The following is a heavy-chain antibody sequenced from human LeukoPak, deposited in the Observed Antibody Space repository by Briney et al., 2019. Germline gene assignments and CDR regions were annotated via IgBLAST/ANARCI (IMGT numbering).Heavy chain of an antibody. V-gene: IGHV1-69*13. CDR2: IIPIFGTA. D-gene: IGHD1-20*01. Sequence: GASVKVSCKASGGTFSSYAISWVRQAPGQGLEWMGGIIPIFGTANYAQKFQGRVTITADESTSTAYMELSSLRSEDTAVHYCARAVITSVDYYYYYGMDVWGQGTTVTVSS. CDR3: ARAVITSVDYYYYYGMDV. J-gene: IGHJ6*02. CDR1: GGTFSSYA.